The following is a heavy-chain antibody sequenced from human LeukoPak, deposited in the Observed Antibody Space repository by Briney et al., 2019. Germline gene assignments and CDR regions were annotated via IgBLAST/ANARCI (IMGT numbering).Heavy chain of an antibody. CDR1: GFTFSSYW. Sequence: GGSLRLSCAASGFTFSSYWMHWVRQAPGKGLVWVSRINSDGSSTSYADSVKGRFTISRDNAKNTLYLQMNSLRAEDTAVYYCHGAPGYSSSWSFYRGEDYWGQGTLVTVSS. V-gene: IGHV3-74*01. D-gene: IGHD6-13*01. CDR3: HGAPGYSSSWSFYRGEDY. CDR2: INSDGSST. J-gene: IGHJ4*02.